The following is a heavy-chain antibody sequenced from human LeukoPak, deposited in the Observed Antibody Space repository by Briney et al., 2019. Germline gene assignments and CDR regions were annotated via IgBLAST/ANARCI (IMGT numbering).Heavy chain of an antibody. CDR1: GFTFRNYV. CDR2: TSSDLNVK. Sequence: GGSLGLSCAASGFTFRNYVIHWVRQAPGKGLEWVAVTSSDLNVKLYADSVKGRFTISRDNSRSTLYLQMNSLRPEDTAIYCCAREGYYGSGSPPSLYFDYWGQGTLVTVSS. CDR3: AREGYYGSGSPPSLYFDY. V-gene: IGHV3-30-3*01. D-gene: IGHD3-10*01. J-gene: IGHJ4*02.